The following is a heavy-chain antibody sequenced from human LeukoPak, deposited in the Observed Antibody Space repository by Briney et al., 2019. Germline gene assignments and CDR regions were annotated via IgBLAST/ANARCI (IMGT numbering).Heavy chain of an antibody. CDR2: ISPSSSNI. V-gene: IGHV3-21*04. CDR3: ARSSSRVGATSVPSSPPGPNDY. J-gene: IGHJ4*02. Sequence: GGSLRLSCVTSGFTSSTYSLNWVRQAPGKGLEWVSSISPSSSNIYYADSMKGRFTISRDNSKNTLYLQMNSLRAEDTAVYYCARSSSRVGATSVPSSPPGPNDYWGQGTLVTVSS. CDR1: GFTSSTYS. D-gene: IGHD1-26*01.